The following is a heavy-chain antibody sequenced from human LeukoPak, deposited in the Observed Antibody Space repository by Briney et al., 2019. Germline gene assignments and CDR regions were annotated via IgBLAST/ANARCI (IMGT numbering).Heavy chain of an antibody. Sequence: PGGSLRLSCVTSGFTFSSYSMNWVRQAPGKGLEWVSSISSGSSYIYYADSVKGRFTISRDNAKNSLYLQMNSLRAEDTAAYFCTRGELGMVDYWGQGTLVTVSS. J-gene: IGHJ4*02. CDR3: TRGELGMVDY. CDR2: ISSGSSYI. CDR1: GFTFSSYS. D-gene: IGHD5-24*01. V-gene: IGHV3-21*06.